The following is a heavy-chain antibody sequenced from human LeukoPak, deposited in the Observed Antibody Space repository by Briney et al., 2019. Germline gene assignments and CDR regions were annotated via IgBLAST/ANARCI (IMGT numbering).Heavy chain of an antibody. J-gene: IGHJ3*02. CDR3: ARAVAGRAFDI. V-gene: IGHV4-39*07. D-gene: IGHD6-19*01. Sequence: SETLSLTCTVSGGFISSSSYYWGWIRQPPGKGLEWIGSIYYSGSTYYNPSLKSRVTISVDRSKNQFSLKLSSATAAYTAVYYCARAVAGRAFDIWGQGTMVTVSS. CDR2: IYYSGST. CDR1: GGFISSSSYY.